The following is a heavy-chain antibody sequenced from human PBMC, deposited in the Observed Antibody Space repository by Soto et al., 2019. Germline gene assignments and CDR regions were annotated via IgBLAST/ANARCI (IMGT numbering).Heavy chain of an antibody. V-gene: IGHV1-69*14. D-gene: IGHD3-10*01. Sequence: QVQLVQSGAEVKKPGSSVKVSCKASGGTFSSYAISWVRQAPGQGLEWMGGIIPIFGTANYAQKFQGRVTMTADRSTSSACSGLRSQTSVDIAMYCCASVVEWFWELFSNWFVPRG. CDR2: IIPIFGTA. J-gene: IGHJ5*02. CDR3: ASVVEWFWELFSNWFVP. CDR1: GGTFSSYA.